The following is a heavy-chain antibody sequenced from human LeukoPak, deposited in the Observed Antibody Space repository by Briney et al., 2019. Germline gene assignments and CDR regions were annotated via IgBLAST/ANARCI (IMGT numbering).Heavy chain of an antibody. CDR3: AKDPLGLSAFDI. D-gene: IGHD1-26*01. CDR1: GFTFSSYG. Sequence: GGSLKLSCAASGFTFSSYGMHWVRQAPGKGLEWVAVIWYDGSNKYYADSVKGRFTISRDNSKNTLYLQMNSLRAEDTAVYYCAKDPLGLSAFDIWGQGTMVAVSS. J-gene: IGHJ3*02. V-gene: IGHV3-33*06. CDR2: IWYDGSNK.